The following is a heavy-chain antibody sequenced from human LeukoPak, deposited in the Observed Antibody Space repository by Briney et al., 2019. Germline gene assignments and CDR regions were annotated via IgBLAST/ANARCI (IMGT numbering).Heavy chain of an antibody. V-gene: IGHV3-73*01. Sequence: GGSLRLYCAASGFTFSGSAMHWVRQASGKGLEWVGRIRSKANSYATAYAASVKGRFTISRDDSKNTAYLQMNSLKTEDTAVYYCTRPSLSGYYPYYYYGMDVWGQGTTVTVSS. J-gene: IGHJ6*02. CDR2: IRSKANSYAT. D-gene: IGHD3-9*01. CDR1: GFTFSGSA. CDR3: TRPSLSGYYPYYYYGMDV.